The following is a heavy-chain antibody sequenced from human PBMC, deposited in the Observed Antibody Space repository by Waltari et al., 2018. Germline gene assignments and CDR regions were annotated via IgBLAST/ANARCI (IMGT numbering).Heavy chain of an antibody. CDR1: GYTFTGYY. CDR3: ARPHGDYREGYYYYYMDV. CDR2: INPNSGGT. V-gene: IGHV1-2*06. J-gene: IGHJ6*03. Sequence: QVQLVQSGAEVKKPGASVKVSCKASGYTFTGYYMHWVRQAPGQGLEWMGRINPNSGGTNYAQKFQGRVTMTRDTSISTAYMELSRLRSDDTAVYYCARPHGDYREGYYYYYMDVWGKGTTVTVSS. D-gene: IGHD4-17*01.